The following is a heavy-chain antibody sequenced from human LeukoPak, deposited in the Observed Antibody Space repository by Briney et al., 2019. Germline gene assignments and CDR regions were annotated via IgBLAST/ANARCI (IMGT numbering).Heavy chain of an antibody. D-gene: IGHD6-6*01. CDR2: IWDDVSNK. CDR1: GFTFSSYG. CDR3: TRGGDPSIAARRTWFDP. Sequence: PGGSLRLSCAASGFTFSSYGMHWVCHGPGKGVERGSVIWDDVSNKYYAHSVNGRFTISRDNSKNTVYIQMNSLRAEDTAVYYCTRGGDPSIAARRTWFDPWGQGTLVTVSS. V-gene: IGHV3-33*01. J-gene: IGHJ5*02.